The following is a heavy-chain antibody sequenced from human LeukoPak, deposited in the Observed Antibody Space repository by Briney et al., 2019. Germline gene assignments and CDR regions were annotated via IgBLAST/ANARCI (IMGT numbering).Heavy chain of an antibody. J-gene: IGHJ3*02. CDR2: INPSGGST. V-gene: IGHV1-46*01. CDR1: GYTFTSYY. D-gene: IGHD1-26*01. CDR3: ARDPLLRRDAFDI. Sequence: GASVKVSCKASGYTFTSYYMHWVRQAPGQGLEWMGMINPSGGSTSYAQKFQGRVTMTRDTSTSTVYMELSSLRSEDTAVYYCARDPLLRRDAFDIWGQGTMVTVSS.